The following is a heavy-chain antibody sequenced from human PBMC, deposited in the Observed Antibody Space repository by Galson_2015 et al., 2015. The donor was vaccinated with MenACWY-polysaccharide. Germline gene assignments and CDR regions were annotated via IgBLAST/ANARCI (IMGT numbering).Heavy chain of an antibody. Sequence: QSGAEVKKPGESLKMSCKASGYTFTSYWVVWVRQMPGKGLEWMGIIYPGDSDTRYSPSLQGQVTISVDKSISTAYLQWSSLKASDTAIYYCARGRPGRSDPPYYFDYWGQGSLVIVSS. CDR3: ARGRPGRSDPPYYFDY. CDR2: IYPGDSDT. CDR1: GYTFTSYW. D-gene: IGHD6-6*01. V-gene: IGHV5-51*01. J-gene: IGHJ4*02.